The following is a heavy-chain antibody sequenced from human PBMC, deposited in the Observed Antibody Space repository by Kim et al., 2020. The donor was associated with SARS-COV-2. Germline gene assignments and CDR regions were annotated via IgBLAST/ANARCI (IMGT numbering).Heavy chain of an antibody. CDR1: GFTFSSYA. D-gene: IGHD3-22*01. V-gene: IGHV3-30*04. J-gene: IGHJ4*02. CDR2: ISYDGSNK. Sequence: GGSLRLSCAASGFTFSSYAMHWVRQAPGKGLEWVAVISYDGSNKYYADSVKGRFTISRDNSKNTLYLQMNSLRAEDTAVYYCAREANPTYYYDSSGYYYDYWGQGTLVTVSS. CDR3: AREANPTYYYDSSGYYYDY.